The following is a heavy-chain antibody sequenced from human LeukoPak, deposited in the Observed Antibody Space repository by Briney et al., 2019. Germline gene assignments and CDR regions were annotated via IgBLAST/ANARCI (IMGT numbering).Heavy chain of an antibody. V-gene: IGHV4-59*01. CDR2: IYYNGNT. J-gene: IGHJ4*02. CDR3: ARDMGAPDYGSYSVDY. CDR1: DGSINSYY. Sequence: SETLSLTCSVSDGSINSYYWNWIRRPPGKGLEWIGYIYYNGNTNYSPSLKSRVTISRDMSTNQFSLKMTSVTAADTAVYFCARDMGAPDYGSYSVDYWGQGTLVTVSS. D-gene: IGHD4-23*01.